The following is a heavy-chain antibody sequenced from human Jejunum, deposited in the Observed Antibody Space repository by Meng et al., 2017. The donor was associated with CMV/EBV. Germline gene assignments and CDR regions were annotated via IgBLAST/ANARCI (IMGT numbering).Heavy chain of an antibody. CDR3: AKDLSVRSEFDS. Sequence: DVQLSESGGDFRQPGGSLTLSCAASGFSFSDFSMNWVRQAPGKGLEFVARISDSGHMTEYLDSVKGRFTISRDNSKNTVSLEMNSLRVEDTALYYCAKDLSVRSEFDSWGQGTLGTVSS. V-gene: IGHV3-23*01. D-gene: IGHD2/OR15-2a*01. CDR2: ISDSGHMT. CDR1: GFSFSDFS. J-gene: IGHJ4*02.